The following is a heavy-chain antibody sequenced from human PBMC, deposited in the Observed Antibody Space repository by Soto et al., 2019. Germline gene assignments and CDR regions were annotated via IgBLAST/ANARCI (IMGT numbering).Heavy chain of an antibody. CDR1: GFTFSSYA. Sequence: PGGSLRLSFSASGFTFSSYAMHWVRQAPWNGLEYVSAISSNGGSTYYADSVKGRFTISRDNSKNTLYLQMSSLRAEDTAVDYCVKAHYYDSSGPQYFDYWGQGTLVTVSS. J-gene: IGHJ4*02. D-gene: IGHD3-22*01. CDR2: ISSNGGST. V-gene: IGHV3-64D*06. CDR3: VKAHYYDSSGPQYFDY.